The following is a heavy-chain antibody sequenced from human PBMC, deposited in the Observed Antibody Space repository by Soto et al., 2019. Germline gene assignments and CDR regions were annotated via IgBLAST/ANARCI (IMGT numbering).Heavy chain of an antibody. D-gene: IGHD3-10*02. V-gene: IGHV4-4*02. J-gene: IGHJ6*02. CDR1: GGSISSSNW. Sequence: QVQLQESGPGLVKPSGTLSLTCAVSGGSISSSNWWSWVRQPPGKGLEWIGEIYHSGSTNYNPSLKSRVTISLDKSKNQSSLKLSSVTAADTAVYYCASVRGGYYYAMDVWGQGTTVTVSS. CDR2: IYHSGST. CDR3: ASVRGGYYYAMDV.